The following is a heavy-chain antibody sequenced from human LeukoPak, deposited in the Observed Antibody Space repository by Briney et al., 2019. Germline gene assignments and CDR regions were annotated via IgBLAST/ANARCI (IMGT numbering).Heavy chain of an antibody. CDR2: ISAYNGNT. CDR1: GYTFTSYG. CDR3: AREQSYYDILTGYSIFDY. J-gene: IGHJ4*02. Sequence: ASVKVSCKASGYTFTSYGISWVRQAPGQGLEWMGWISAYNGNTNYAQKLQGRVTMTTDTSTSTAYMGLRSLRSDDTAVYYCAREQSYYDILTGYSIFDYWGQGTLVPSPQ. V-gene: IGHV1-18*01. D-gene: IGHD3-9*01.